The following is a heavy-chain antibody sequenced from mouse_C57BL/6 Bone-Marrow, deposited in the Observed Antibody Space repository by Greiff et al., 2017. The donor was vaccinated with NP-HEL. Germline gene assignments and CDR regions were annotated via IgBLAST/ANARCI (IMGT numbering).Heavy chain of an antibody. Sequence: EVQRVESGGDLVKPGGSLKLSCAASGFTFSSYGMSWVRQTPDKRLEWVATMSSGGSYTYYPDSVKGRFTISRDNAKNTLYLQMSSLKSEDTAMYYCARPDYYYGSPYWYFDVWGTGTTVTVSS. J-gene: IGHJ1*03. V-gene: IGHV5-6*01. CDR1: GFTFSSYG. CDR3: ARPDYYYGSPYWYFDV. D-gene: IGHD1-1*01. CDR2: MSSGGSYT.